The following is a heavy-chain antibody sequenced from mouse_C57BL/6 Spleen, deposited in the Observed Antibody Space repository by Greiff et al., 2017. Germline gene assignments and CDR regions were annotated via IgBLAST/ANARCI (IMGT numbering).Heavy chain of an antibody. V-gene: IGHV1-15*01. CDR2: IDPETGGT. J-gene: IGHJ3*01. CDR3: TRPYGYPFAY. D-gene: IGHD2-2*01. CDR1: GYTFTDYE. Sequence: LQESGAELVRPGASVTLSCKASGYTFTDYEMHWVKQTPVHGLEWIGAIDPETGGTAYNQKFKGKAILTADKSSSTAYMELRSLTSEDSAVYYCTRPYGYPFAYWGQGTLVTVSA.